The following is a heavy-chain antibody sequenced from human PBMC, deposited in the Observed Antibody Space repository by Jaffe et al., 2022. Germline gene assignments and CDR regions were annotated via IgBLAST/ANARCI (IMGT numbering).Heavy chain of an antibody. V-gene: IGHV4-38-2*01. J-gene: IGHJ4*02. D-gene: IGHD3-22*01. CDR3: ARLLYYYDSSGSGGEWVYYFDY. CDR1: GYSISSGYY. CDR2: IYHSGST. Sequence: QVQLQESGPGLVKPSETLSLTCAVSGYSISSGYYWGWIRQPPGKGLEWIGSIYHSGSTYYNPSLKSRVTISVDTSKNQFSLKLSSVTAADTAVYYCARLLYYYDSSGSGGEWVYYFDYWGQGTLVTVSS.